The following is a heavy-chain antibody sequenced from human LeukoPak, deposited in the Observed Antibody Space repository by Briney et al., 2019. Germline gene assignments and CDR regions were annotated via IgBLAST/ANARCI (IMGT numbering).Heavy chain of an antibody. D-gene: IGHD3-16*01. Sequence: PGGSLRLSCAASGFTFSNYWMSWVRQAPGKGLEWVANIKYDGSKEYYVDSVEGRFTISRDNAKNSLFLQMNGLRAEDTAVYYCARDAEFSTITFGDYWGQGTLVTVPS. CDR1: GFTFSNYW. V-gene: IGHV3-7*01. CDR2: IKYDGSKE. J-gene: IGHJ4*02. CDR3: ARDAEFSTITFGDY.